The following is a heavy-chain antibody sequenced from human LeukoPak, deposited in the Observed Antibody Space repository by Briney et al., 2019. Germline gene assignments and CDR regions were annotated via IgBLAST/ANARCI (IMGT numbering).Heavy chain of an antibody. V-gene: IGHV3-7*04. CDR2: IKQDGSQK. CDR3: ARGSLDAFDI. D-gene: IGHD2-15*01. Sequence: PGGSLRLSCAASGFTFNNYWMSWVRQAPGKGLEWVANIKQDGSQKYYADSVKGRFTISRDNAKNSLYLQMNSLRAEDTAVYYCARGSLDAFDIWGQGTMVTVSS. CDR1: GFTFNNYW. J-gene: IGHJ3*02.